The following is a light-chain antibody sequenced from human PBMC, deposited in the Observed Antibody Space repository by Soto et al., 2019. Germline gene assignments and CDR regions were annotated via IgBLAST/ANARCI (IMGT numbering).Light chain of an antibody. CDR3: QQYNSYWT. CDR1: QTISTW. Sequence: DIQMTQSPSTLSASVGDRVTITCRASQTISTWLAWYQQKPGKAPKLLIYKASILESGVPSRFSGSGSGTDFTLTISSLQPDDFATYYCQQYNSYWTFGQGTKVDIK. CDR2: KAS. J-gene: IGKJ1*01. V-gene: IGKV1-5*03.